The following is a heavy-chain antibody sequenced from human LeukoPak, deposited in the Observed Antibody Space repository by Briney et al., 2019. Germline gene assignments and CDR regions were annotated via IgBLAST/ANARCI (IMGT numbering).Heavy chain of an antibody. Sequence: ASVKVSCKVSRYTLTELSMHWVRQAPGKGLEWMGGFDPEDGETSYAQKFQGRVTMTEDTSTDTAYMELSSLRSEDTAVYYCAIKRHRRYDILTGYGYGGQGTLVTVSS. CDR3: AIKRHRRYDILTGYGY. J-gene: IGHJ4*02. D-gene: IGHD3-9*01. V-gene: IGHV1-24*01. CDR2: FDPEDGET. CDR1: RYTLTELS.